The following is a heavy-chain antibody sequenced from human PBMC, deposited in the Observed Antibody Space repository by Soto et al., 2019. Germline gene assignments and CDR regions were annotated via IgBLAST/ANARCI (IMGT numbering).Heavy chain of an antibody. CDR2: IKPDGSEK. Sequence: EVQLVESGGGLVQPGGSLRLSCAASGFTFSSYWMSWVRQAPGKGLEWVANIKPDGSEKYYVDSVKGRFTISRDNAKNSLYLQMNSLRAEDTAVYYCARDGYNWNDVYFVYWGQGTLVTVSS. V-gene: IGHV3-7*03. CDR3: ARDGYNWNDVYFVY. D-gene: IGHD1-20*01. CDR1: GFTFSSYW. J-gene: IGHJ4*02.